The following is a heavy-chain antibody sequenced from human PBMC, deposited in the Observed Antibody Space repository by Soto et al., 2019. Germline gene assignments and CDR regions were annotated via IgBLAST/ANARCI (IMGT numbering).Heavy chain of an antibody. CDR1: GGTFGSYA. V-gene: IGHV1-69*01. D-gene: IGHD2-2*01. CDR3: ARSQGSSTSLEIYYYYYYGMDV. Sequence: QVQLVQSGAEVKKPGSSVKVSCKASGGTFGSYAISWVRQAPGQGLEWMGGIIPIPGTANYAQKFQGRVTIAADDSTSTAYMELSSLRSEDTAVYYCARSQGSSTSLEIYYYYYYGMDVWGEGTTVTVSP. J-gene: IGHJ6*04. CDR2: IIPIPGTA.